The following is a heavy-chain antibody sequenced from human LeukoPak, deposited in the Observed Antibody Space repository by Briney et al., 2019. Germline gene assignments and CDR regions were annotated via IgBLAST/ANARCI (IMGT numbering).Heavy chain of an antibody. J-gene: IGHJ4*02. CDR2: IKQDGSEK. D-gene: IGHD2-2*01. CDR1: GFTFSSYW. V-gene: IGHV3-7*01. Sequence: GGSLRLSCAASGFTFSSYWMSWVRQAPGKGLEWVANIKQDGSEKYYVGSVKGRFTISRDNAKNSLYLQMNSLRAEDTAVYYCARGRYCSSTSCHYFDYWGQGTLVTVSS. CDR3: ARGRYCSSTSCHYFDY.